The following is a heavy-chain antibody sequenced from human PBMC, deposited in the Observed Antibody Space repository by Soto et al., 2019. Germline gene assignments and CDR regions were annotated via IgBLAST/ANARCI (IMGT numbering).Heavy chain of an antibody. V-gene: IGHV1-24*01. J-gene: IGHJ4*02. Sequence: HVKLVQSGAEVKKPGASVKVSCKVSGYTLSQLSMYWVRQVPGKGLEWMASFDPEDGETLYAQNFQGRVTMTEDTSSGTAYMDLSSLGSDDTAVYFCATGITTSCFAGRGFDYWGQGTLVTVSS. CDR3: ATGITTSCFAGRGFDY. CDR1: GYTLSQLS. D-gene: IGHD2-2*01. CDR2: FDPEDGET.